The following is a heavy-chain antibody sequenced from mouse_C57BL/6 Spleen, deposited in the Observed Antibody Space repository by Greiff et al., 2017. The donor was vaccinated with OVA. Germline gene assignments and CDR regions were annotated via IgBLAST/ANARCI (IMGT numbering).Heavy chain of an antibody. CDR1: GYTFTDYY. V-gene: IGHV1-26*01. D-gene: IGHD1-1*01. Sequence: VQLQQSGPELVKPGASVKISCKASGYTFTDYYMNWVKQSHGKSLEWIGDINPNNGGTSYNQKFKGKATLTVDKSSSTAYMELRSLTSEDSAVYYCARGGPYGSRGFAYWGQGTLVTVSA. J-gene: IGHJ3*01. CDR2: INPNNGGT. CDR3: ARGGPYGSRGFAY.